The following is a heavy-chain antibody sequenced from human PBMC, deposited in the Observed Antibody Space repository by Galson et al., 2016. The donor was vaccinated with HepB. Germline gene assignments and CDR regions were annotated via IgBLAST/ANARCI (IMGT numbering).Heavy chain of an antibody. Sequence: SVKVSCKASGYSFATYGISWVRQAPGQGLEWMGWTSAYSDHSNYAQKFQGRVTITTDTFTTTVNMELRSLRSDDTAVYYCARIGGGITRVRGVILPFDYWGQGTLVTVSS. CDR1: GYSFATYG. CDR3: ARIGGGITRVRGVILPFDY. J-gene: IGHJ4*02. D-gene: IGHD3-10*01. V-gene: IGHV1-18*01. CDR2: TSAYSDHS.